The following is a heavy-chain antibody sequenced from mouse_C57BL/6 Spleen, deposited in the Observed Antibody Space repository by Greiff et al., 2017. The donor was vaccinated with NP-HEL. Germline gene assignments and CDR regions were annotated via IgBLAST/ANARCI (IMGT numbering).Heavy chain of an antibody. CDR2: ISDGGSYT. D-gene: IGHD2-5*01. Sequence: EVKLVESGGGLVKPGGSLKLSCAASGFTFSSYAMSWVRQTPEKRLEWVATISDGGSYTYYPDKVKGRFTISRDNAKNNLYLQMSHLKSEDTAMYYCASYSNYVGYWGQGTTLTVSS. CDR1: GFTFSSYA. V-gene: IGHV5-4*03. CDR3: ASYSNYVGY. J-gene: IGHJ2*01.